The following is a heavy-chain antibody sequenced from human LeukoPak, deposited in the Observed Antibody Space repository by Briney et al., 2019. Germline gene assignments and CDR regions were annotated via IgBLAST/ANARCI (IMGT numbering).Heavy chain of an antibody. V-gene: IGHV3-23*01. J-gene: IGHJ4*02. D-gene: IGHD1-26*01. CDR2: ISGSGGST. Sequence: GGSLRLSCAASGFTFSSYAMGWVRQAPGKGLEWVSAISGSGGSTYYVDSVKGRFTISRDNSKNTLYLQMNSLRAEDTAVYYCARDRVGATDYFDYWGQGTLVTVSS. CDR3: ARDRVGATDYFDY. CDR1: GFTFSSYA.